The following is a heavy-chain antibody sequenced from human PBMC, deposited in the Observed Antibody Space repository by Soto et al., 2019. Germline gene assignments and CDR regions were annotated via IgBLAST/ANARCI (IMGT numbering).Heavy chain of an antibody. CDR1: GGTFSSYT. V-gene: IGHV1-69*02. CDR3: ARSPGIVATTHDY. J-gene: IGHJ4*02. D-gene: IGHD5-12*01. CDR2: IIPILGIA. Sequence: SVKVSCKASGGTFSSYTISWVRQAPGQGLEWMGRIIPILGIANYAQKFQGRVTITADKSTSTAYMELSSLRSEDTAVYYCARSPGIVATTHDYWGQGTLVTVSS.